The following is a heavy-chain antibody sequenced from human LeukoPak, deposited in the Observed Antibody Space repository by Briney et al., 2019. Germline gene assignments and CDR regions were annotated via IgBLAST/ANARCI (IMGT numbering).Heavy chain of an antibody. V-gene: IGHV3-30*04. D-gene: IGHD5-12*01. Sequence: PGRSLRLSCAASGFTSNNYAMHWVRQAPGKGLEWVAVISIDGTRQHYADSVKGRFTISRDNSENTLFVEMNSLSAEDTAVYYCARGLMDIVPTEGDYWGQGTLVTVSS. J-gene: IGHJ4*02. CDR3: ARGLMDIVPTEGDY. CDR1: GFTSNNYA. CDR2: ISIDGTRQ.